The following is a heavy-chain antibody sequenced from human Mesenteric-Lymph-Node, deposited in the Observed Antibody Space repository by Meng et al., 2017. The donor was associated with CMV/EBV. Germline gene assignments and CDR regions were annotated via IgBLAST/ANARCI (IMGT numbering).Heavy chain of an antibody. CDR1: GYFLSKMS. CDR3: ARDLRPELGMGY. V-gene: IGHV1-2*02. Sequence: ASVKVSCKVSGYFLSKMSMHWVRQAPGQGLEWMGWINPNSGGTNYAQKFQGRVTMTRDTSISTAYMELSRLRSDDTAVYYCARDLRPELGMGYWGQGTLVTVSS. CDR2: INPNSGGT. J-gene: IGHJ4*02. D-gene: IGHD7-27*01.